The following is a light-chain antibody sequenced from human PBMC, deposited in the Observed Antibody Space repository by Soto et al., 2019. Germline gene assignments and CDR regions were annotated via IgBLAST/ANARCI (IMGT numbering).Light chain of an antibody. CDR3: QQYNSYWT. Sequence: GDRVTITCQASQDISNYLNWHQQRPGRAPKLLIYDASSLESGVPSRFSGSGSGTEFTLTISSLQPDDFATYYCQQYNSYWTFGQGTKVDIK. J-gene: IGKJ1*01. V-gene: IGKV1-5*01. CDR2: DAS. CDR1: QDISNY.